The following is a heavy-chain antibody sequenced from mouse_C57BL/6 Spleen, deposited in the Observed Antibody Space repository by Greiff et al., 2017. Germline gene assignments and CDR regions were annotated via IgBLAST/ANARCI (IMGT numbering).Heavy chain of an antibody. CDR1: GYTFTDYY. CDR2: INPNNGGT. J-gene: IGHJ4*01. V-gene: IGHV1-26*01. CDR3: AREMNSMDY. Sequence: EVQLQQSGPELVKPGASVKISCKASGYTFTDYYMNWVKQSHGKSLEWIGDINPNNGGTSYNQKFKGKASLTVDKSSSTAYMGLRSLTSEDSAVYYCAREMNSMDYWGQGTSVTVSS.